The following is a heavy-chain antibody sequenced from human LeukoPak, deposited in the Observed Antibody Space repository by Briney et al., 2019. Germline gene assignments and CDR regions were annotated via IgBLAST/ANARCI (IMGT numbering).Heavy chain of an antibody. V-gene: IGHV1-18*01. D-gene: IGHD3-22*01. J-gene: IGHJ4*02. Sequence: GASVKVSCKASGYTFTSYGMSWVRQAPGQGLEWLGWVNTYSGNTNYAQKIQGRVTMTRDTSTSTAYMELRSLRSDDTAVYYCARVESTYYYDSSGYSVLWGQGTLVTVSS. CDR2: VNTYSGNT. CDR3: ARVESTYYYDSSGYSVL. CDR1: GYTFTSYG.